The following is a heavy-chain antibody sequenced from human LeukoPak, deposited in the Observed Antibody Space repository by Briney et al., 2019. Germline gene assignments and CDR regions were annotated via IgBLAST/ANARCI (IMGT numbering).Heavy chain of an antibody. D-gene: IGHD3-16*02. J-gene: IGHJ4*02. V-gene: IGHV4-34*01. CDR3: ARFMITFGGVIVKGIDY. CDR2: INHSGCT. Sequence: SETLSLTCAVYGGSFSGYYWSWIRQPPGKGLEWIGEINHSGCTNYNPSLKSRVTISVNTSKNQFSLKLSSVTAADTAVYYCARFMITFGGVIVKGIDYWGQGTLVTVSS. CDR1: GGSFSGYY.